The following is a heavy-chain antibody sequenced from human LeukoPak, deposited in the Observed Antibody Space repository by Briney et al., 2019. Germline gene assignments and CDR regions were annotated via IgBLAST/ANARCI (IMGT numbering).Heavy chain of an antibody. CDR2: ISSSGSTI. J-gene: IGHJ4*02. Sequence: PGGSLRLSCAASGFTFSDYYMSWIRQAPGKGLEWVSYISSSGSTIYYADSVKGRFTISRDNAKNSLYLQMSSLRAEDTAVYYYARDRLPTYYDILTGFDYWGQGTLVTVSS. CDR1: GFTFSDYY. D-gene: IGHD3-9*01. CDR3: ARDRLPTYYDILTGFDY. V-gene: IGHV3-11*01.